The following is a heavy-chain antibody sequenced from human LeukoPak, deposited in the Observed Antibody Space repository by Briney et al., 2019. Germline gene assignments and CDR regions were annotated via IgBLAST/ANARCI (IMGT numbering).Heavy chain of an antibody. V-gene: IGHV3-30*02. CDR3: AKDHVVDNLYYYCYMDV. CDR1: GFTFSSYG. Sequence: GGSLRLSCAASGFTFSSYGMHWVRQAPGKGLEWVAFIRYDGSNKYYADSVKGRFTISRDNSKNTLYLQMNSLRAEDTAVYYCAKDHVVDNLYYYCYMDVWGKGTTVTVSS. J-gene: IGHJ6*03. D-gene: IGHD2-21*01. CDR2: IRYDGSNK.